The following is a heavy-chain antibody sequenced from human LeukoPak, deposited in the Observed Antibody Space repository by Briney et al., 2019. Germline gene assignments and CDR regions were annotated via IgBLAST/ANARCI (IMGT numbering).Heavy chain of an antibody. CDR3: AKEEHNGGGY. V-gene: IGHV3-7*03. D-gene: IGHD1/OR15-1a*01. CDR2: IKQDESEK. J-gene: IGHJ4*02. CDR1: GFIFSSYW. Sequence: GSLRLSCSASGFIFSSYWMSWVRQAPGKGLEWVAIIKQDESEKYYVDSVKGRFTISRDNAKNTLYLQMNSLRAEDTAVYYCAKEEHNGGGYWGQGTLVTVSS.